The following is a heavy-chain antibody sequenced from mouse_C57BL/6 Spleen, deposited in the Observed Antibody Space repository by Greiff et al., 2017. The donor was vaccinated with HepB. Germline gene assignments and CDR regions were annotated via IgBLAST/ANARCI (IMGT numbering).Heavy chain of an antibody. V-gene: IGHV3-6*01. J-gene: IGHJ2*01. CDR3: ARGRGITTVVADY. Sequence: EVQVVESGPGLVKPSQSLSLTCSVTGYSITSGYYWNWIRQFPGNKLEWMGYISYDGSNNYNPSLKNRISITRDTSKNQFFLKLNSVTTEDTATYYCARGRGITTVVADYWGQGTTLTVSS. CDR1: GYSITSGYY. CDR2: ISYDGSN. D-gene: IGHD1-1*01.